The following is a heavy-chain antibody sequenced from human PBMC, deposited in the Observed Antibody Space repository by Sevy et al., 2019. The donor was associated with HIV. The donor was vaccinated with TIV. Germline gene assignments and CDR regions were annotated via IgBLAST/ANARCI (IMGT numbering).Heavy chain of an antibody. CDR3: ARENTMIEEPGWFDP. CDR2: ISRSGSTI. D-gene: IGHD3-22*01. CDR1: GFTFSDYY. J-gene: IGHJ5*02. V-gene: IGHV3-11*01. Sequence: GGSLRLACAASGFTFSDYYMSWIRQAPGKGLEWVSYISRSGSTIDYADSVKGRFTISRDNAKNSLYLQINSLRAEDTAVYYCARENTMIEEPGWFDPWGQGTLVTVSS.